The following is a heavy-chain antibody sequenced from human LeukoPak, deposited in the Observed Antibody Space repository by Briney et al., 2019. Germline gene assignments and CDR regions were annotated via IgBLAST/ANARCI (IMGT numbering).Heavy chain of an antibody. CDR2: IYYSGST. CDR1: GGSISSYY. CDR3: ARKYSSSWGVLYAFDI. V-gene: IGHV4-59*12. J-gene: IGHJ3*02. D-gene: IGHD6-13*01. Sequence: SETLSLTCTVSGGSISSYYWSWIRQPPGKGLEWIGFIYYSGSTNYNPSLKSRVTISVDTSKNQFSLKLSSVTAADTAVYYCARKYSSSWGVLYAFDIWGQGTMVTVSS.